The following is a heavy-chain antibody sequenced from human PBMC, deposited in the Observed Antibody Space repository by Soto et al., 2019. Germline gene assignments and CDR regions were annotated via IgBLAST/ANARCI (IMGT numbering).Heavy chain of an antibody. CDR1: GGTISRSSYY. J-gene: IGHJ6*02. CDR2: SYYSGST. CDR3: AIADCSSTNCYPIYYGMDV. D-gene: IGHD2-2*01. Sequence: SEKLPHTYTVSGGTISRSSYYWGWIRLHPGKGLEWIGSSYYSGSTYYNPSLKSRVTISVATSKNQFSLKMSSVTAADTDVYYCAIADCSSTNCYPIYYGMDVWCQGT. V-gene: IGHV4-39*01.